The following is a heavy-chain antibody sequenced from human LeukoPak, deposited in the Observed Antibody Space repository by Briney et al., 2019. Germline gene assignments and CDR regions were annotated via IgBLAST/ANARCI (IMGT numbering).Heavy chain of an antibody. CDR1: GYTFTGYY. J-gene: IGHJ4*02. V-gene: IGHV1-2*06. CDR2: INPNSGGT. Sequence: VASVKVSCTASGYTFTGYYIHWVRQAPGQGLEWMGRINPNSGGTDYAQKFQGRVTMTRDTSINTAYMELSRLRSDDTAVYYCARDRAMDYWGQGTLVTVSS. CDR3: ARDRAMDY.